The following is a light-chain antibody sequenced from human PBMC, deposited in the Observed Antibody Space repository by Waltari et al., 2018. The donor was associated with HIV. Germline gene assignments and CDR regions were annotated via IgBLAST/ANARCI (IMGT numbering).Light chain of an antibody. CDR2: DLE. Sequence: VVTQDPSLTVSPGDPFTLSCASFIGNVASSSFPYWFQLKPGQAPRTLIYDLEKIHPLTPGRFSGSLDGGRAILTLSGALPEDEAEYFCLLSYNGVRFFGGGTTLTV. CDR3: LLSYNGVRF. J-gene: IGLJ2*01. CDR1: IGNVASSSF. V-gene: IGLV7-46*01.